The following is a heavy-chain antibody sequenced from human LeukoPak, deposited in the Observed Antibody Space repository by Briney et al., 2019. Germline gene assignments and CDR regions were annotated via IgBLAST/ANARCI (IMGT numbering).Heavy chain of an antibody. V-gene: IGHV4-39*01. D-gene: IGHD2-21*02. Sequence: PSETLSLTCTVSGGSISSGRYYWGWIRQPPGKGLEWIVTIYYSGSTYYNPSLKSRVTISVDTSKNQFSLKLSSVTAADTAVYYCARRGLYCGGDCYFAHWGQGTLVSVSS. CDR1: GGSISSGRYY. CDR2: IYYSGST. CDR3: ARRGLYCGGDCYFAH. J-gene: IGHJ5*02.